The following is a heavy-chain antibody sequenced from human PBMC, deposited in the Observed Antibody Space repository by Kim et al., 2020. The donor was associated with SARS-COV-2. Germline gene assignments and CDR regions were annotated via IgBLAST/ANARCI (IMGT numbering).Heavy chain of an antibody. CDR1: GFTFNNFG. CDR2: ISYEGSKK. D-gene: IGHD3-10*01. V-gene: IGHV3-30*18. J-gene: IGHJ3*01. CDR3: AKANVFLWFGKFYDDAFEL. Sequence: GGSLRLSCAASGFTFNNFGMHWVRQAPGKGLEWVAVISYEGSKKHYADSVNGRFTISRDSFENTMSLQMSSLTPEDTAVYYCAKANVFLWFGKFYDDAFELWGQGTMVTGSS.